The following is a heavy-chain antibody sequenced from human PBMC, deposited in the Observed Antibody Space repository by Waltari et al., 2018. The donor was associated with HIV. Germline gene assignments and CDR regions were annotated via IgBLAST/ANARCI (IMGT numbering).Heavy chain of an antibody. J-gene: IGHJ4*02. Sequence: EVQLVESGGGLVQPGGSLRLSCEASGFSFIKYSMHWVRQAPGKGLEWVSYISSGSRARYYADSLKGRFTISRDNAKNSLYLQMYSLRPEDTAVYYCARDGDRRDFDYWGQGTLVTVSS. CDR3: ARDGDRRDFDY. CDR2: ISSGSRAR. D-gene: IGHD2-21*02. V-gene: IGHV3-48*01. CDR1: GFSFIKYS.